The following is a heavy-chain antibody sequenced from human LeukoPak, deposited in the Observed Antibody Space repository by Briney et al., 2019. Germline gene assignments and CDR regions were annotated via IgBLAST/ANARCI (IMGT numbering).Heavy chain of an antibody. CDR1: GFTFSSYA. V-gene: IGHV3-23*01. CDR3: AKVGSYDSSCYVDY. J-gene: IGHJ4*02. CDR2: ISGSGGST. D-gene: IGHD3-22*01. Sequence: GGSLRLSCAASGFTFSSYAMSWVRLAPGKGLEWVSAISGSGGSTYSADSVNGRFTISRDNSKNTLYPQMNSLRAEDTAVYYCAKVGSYDSSCYVDYWGQGTLVTVSS.